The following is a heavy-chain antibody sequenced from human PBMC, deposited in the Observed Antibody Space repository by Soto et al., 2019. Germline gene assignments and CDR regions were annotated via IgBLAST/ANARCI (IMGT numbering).Heavy chain of an antibody. D-gene: IGHD2-2*01. CDR2: ISSSGSTI. V-gene: IGHV3-11*04. J-gene: IGHJ6*02. CDR1: GFTFSDYY. CDR3: AREYIVVVPAAMPQGQFYYYYGMDV. Sequence: GGSLRLSCAASGFTFSDYYMSWIRQAPGKGLEWVSYISSSGSTIYYADSVKGRFTISRDNAKNSLYLQMNSLRAEDTAVYYCAREYIVVVPAAMPQGQFYYYYGMDVWGQGTTVTVSS.